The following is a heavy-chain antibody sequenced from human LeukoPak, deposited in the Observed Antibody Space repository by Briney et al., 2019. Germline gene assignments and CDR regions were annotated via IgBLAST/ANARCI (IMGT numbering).Heavy chain of an antibody. CDR1: GYTFSTYY. V-gene: IGHV1-69*06. CDR2: IIPIFGTA. D-gene: IGHD6-19*01. CDR3: ARDAGYSSGWYFPGY. J-gene: IGHJ4*02. Sequence: SVKVSCKGSGYTFSTYYMHWERQAPGQGLEWMGGIIPIFGTANYAQKFQGRVTITADKSTSTAYMELSSLRSEDTAVYYCARDAGYSSGWYFPGYWGQGTLVTVSS.